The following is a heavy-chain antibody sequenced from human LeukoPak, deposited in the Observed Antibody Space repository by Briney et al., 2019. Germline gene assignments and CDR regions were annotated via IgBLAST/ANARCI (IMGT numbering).Heavy chain of an antibody. J-gene: IGHJ3*02. CDR3: ARDVSHYDYVWGSYRRGSAEDAFDI. V-gene: IGHV1-69*13. CDR1: GYTFTSYG. D-gene: IGHD3-16*02. Sequence: ASVKVSCKASGYTFTSYGISWVRQAPGQGLEWMGGIIPIFGTANYAQKFQGRVTITADESTSTAYMELSSLRSEDTAVYYCARDVSHYDYVWGSYRRGSAEDAFDIWGQGTMVTVSS. CDR2: IIPIFGTA.